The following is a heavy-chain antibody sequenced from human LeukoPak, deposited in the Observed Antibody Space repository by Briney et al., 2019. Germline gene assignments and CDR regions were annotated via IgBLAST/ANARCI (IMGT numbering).Heavy chain of an antibody. D-gene: IGHD2-15*01. J-gene: IGHJ4*02. CDR2: IGWSDSAI. Sequence: GGSLRLPCAASGFTFSTYTMNWVRQAPGKGLEWISYIGWSDSAIFYADSVKGRFTISRDSAKNSLFLQMNSLSDEDTAVYYCARDHQWSFDSWGQGTLVTVSS. V-gene: IGHV3-48*02. CDR3: ARDHQWSFDS. CDR1: GFTFSTYT.